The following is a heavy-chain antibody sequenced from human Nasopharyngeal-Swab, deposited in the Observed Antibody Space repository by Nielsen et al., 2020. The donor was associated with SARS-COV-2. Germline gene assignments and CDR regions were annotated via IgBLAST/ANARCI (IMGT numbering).Heavy chain of an antibody. D-gene: IGHD6-25*01. CDR1: GFTVSSNY. J-gene: IGHJ3*02. V-gene: IGHV3-53*04. Sequence: GESLKISCAASGFTVSSNYMSWVRQAPGKGLEWVSVIYSGGSTYYADSVKGRFTISRHNSKNTLYLQMNSLRAEDTAVYYCATYPRHDAFDIWGQGTMVTV. CDR3: ATYPRHDAFDI. CDR2: IYSGGST.